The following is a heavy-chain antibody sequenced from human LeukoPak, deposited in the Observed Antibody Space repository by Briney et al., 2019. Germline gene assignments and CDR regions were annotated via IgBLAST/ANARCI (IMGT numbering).Heavy chain of an antibody. J-gene: IGHJ3*02. D-gene: IGHD3-10*01. Sequence: GGLRLSCAASGFTFSSYWMDWVRQAPGKGLEWVANIKQDGSEMYYVDSVKGRFTISRDNTKNSLFLHMSSLRAEDTAVYFCASSYFGNSLHAYDIWGQGTMVTVSS. V-gene: IGHV3-7*01. CDR3: ASSYFGNSLHAYDI. CDR1: GFTFSSYW. CDR2: IKQDGSEM.